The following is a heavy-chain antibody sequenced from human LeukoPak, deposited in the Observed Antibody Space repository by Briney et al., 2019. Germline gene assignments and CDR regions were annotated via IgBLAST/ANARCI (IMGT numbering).Heavy chain of an antibody. D-gene: IGHD2-2*01. CDR3: ARDARVVLDY. J-gene: IGHJ4*02. CDR2: IQQDGSEK. CDR1: RFTFSSYC. Sequence: GGSLRLSCAASRFTFSSYCMSWVRQAPGKGLEWVANIQQDGSEKYYVDSVKGRFTISRDNAKNSLYLQMNSLRAEDTAVYYCARDARVVLDYWGQGTLVTVSS. V-gene: IGHV3-7*01.